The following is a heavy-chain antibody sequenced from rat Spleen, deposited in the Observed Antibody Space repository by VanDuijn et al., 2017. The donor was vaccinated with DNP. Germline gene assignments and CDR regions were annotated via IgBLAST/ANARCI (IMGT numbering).Heavy chain of an antibody. J-gene: IGHJ2*01. CDR3: ARHGTYLDY. V-gene: IGHV5-7*01. CDR1: GFTFSNYD. CDR2: ISYDGSST. D-gene: IGHD1-9*01. Sequence: EVQLVESGGGLVQPGRSMKLSCAASGFTFSNYDMAWVRQAPKKGLEWVATISYDGSSTYYRDSVKGRFTISRDNAKSTLYLQRDSLRSEDTATYYCARHGTYLDYWGQGVMVTVSS.